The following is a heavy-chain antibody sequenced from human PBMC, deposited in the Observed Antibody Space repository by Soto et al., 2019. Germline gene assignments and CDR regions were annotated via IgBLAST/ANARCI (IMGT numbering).Heavy chain of an antibody. CDR3: ARDYYDSSGYGYYYGMDV. CDR2: IDPSDSYT. D-gene: IGHD3-22*01. J-gene: IGHJ6*02. Sequence: PGESLKISCKGSGYSFTSYWISWVRQMPGKGLEWMGRIDPSDSYTNYSPSFQGHVTISADKSISTAYLQWSSLKASDTAMYYCARDYYDSSGYGYYYGMDVWGQGTTVTVSS. CDR1: GYSFTSYW. V-gene: IGHV5-10-1*01.